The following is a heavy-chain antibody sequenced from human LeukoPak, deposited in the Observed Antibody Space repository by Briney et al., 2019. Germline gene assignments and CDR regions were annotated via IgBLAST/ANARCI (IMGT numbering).Heavy chain of an antibody. CDR2: IGSSGGST. V-gene: IGHV3-23*01. J-gene: IGHJ4*02. Sequence: PGGSLRLSCAASGFTFSNYAMNWVRQAPGKGLEWVSTIGSSGGSTYYADSVKGRFTISRDNSKNTLYVQVNSLGTEDTAAYYCAKGSYYDSSGSFYFDYWGQGTLVTVSS. D-gene: IGHD3-22*01. CDR3: AKGSYYDSSGSFYFDY. CDR1: GFTFSNYA.